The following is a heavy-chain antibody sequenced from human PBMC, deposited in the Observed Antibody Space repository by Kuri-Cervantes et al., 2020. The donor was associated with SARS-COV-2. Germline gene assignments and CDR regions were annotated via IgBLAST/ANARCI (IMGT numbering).Heavy chain of an antibody. CDR3: AKVRQDPPRTSVIVVIKTNGRPIDY. V-gene: IGHV3-23*01. Sequence: GESLKISCAASGFTFSSYAMSWVRQAPGKGLEWVSAISGSGGSTYYADSVKGRFTISRDNSRNTVYLQMNTLRAEDTAVYYCAKVRQDPPRTSVIVVIKTNGRPIDYWGQGTLVTVSS. J-gene: IGHJ4*02. D-gene: IGHD3-22*01. CDR2: ISGSGGST. CDR1: GFTFSSYA.